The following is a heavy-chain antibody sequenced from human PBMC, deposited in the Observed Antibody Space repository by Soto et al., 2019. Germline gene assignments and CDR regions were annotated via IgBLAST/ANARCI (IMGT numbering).Heavy chain of an antibody. V-gene: IGHV3-23*01. CDR3: ARGPADY. Sequence: EVQLLESGGGLVQPGGSLRLSCAASGFTFSKFAMSWVRQAPGKGLEWVSSVGGGDTYYADSVEGRFTISRDDSKSTVYLQMNSLRAEDTAVYYCARGPADYWGQGTLVTVSS. J-gene: IGHJ4*02. CDR2: VGGGDT. CDR1: GFTFSKFA.